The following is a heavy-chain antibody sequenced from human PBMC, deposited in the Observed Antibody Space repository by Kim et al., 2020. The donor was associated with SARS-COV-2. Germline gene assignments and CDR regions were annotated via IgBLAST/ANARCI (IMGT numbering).Heavy chain of an antibody. J-gene: IGHJ5*02. D-gene: IGHD1-26*01. CDR3: ASQRTPIVGVNP. V-gene: IGHV3-74*01. CDR1: GFTFSSYW. CDR2: INSDGSST. Sequence: GGSLRLSCAASGFTFSSYWMHWVRQAPGKGLVWVSRINSDGSSTSYADSVKGRFTISRDNAKNTLYLQMNSLRAEDTAVYYCASQRTPIVGVNPWGQGTLVTVSS.